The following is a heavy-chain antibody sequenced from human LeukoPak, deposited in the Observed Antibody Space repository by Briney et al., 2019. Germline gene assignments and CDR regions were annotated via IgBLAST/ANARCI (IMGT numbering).Heavy chain of an antibody. D-gene: IGHD3-16*02. V-gene: IGHV3-23*01. CDR2: ISATAA. J-gene: IGHJ5*02. CDR3: AKGQGSGSYPFDH. Sequence: GGSLRLSFAASGFTFSSYAMSWVRQAPGRGLEWVSVISATAAYYADSVKGRFTISRDTSRNTLYLQMNSLRADDTAAYYCAKGQGSGSYPFDHWGQGTLVTVSS. CDR1: GFTFSSYA.